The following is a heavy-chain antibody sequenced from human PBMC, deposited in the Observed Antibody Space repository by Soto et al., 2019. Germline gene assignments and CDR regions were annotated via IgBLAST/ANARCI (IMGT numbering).Heavy chain of an antibody. J-gene: IGHJ4*02. Sequence: EVQLVESGGGLIQPGGSLRLSCAAAGFAVSRKYMTWVRQAPGKGLEWVSVIYGGGTTYYADSVKGRFTISRDTSKNTLYLQINSLRADDTAVYYCVQTTGWPGFDFWGQGTLVTVSS. V-gene: IGHV3-53*01. CDR3: VQTTGWPGFDF. CDR2: IYGGGTT. CDR1: GFAVSRKY. D-gene: IGHD6-19*01.